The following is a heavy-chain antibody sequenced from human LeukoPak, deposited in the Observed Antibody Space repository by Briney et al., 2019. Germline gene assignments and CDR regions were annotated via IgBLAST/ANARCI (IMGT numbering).Heavy chain of an antibody. V-gene: IGHV3-23*01. CDR1: GFTFNNYA. CDR2: ISGSGADT. D-gene: IGHD1-20*01. J-gene: IGHJ2*01. CDR3: AKGWSYNWDRENRMLNL. Sequence: GGSLRLSCVASGFTFNNYAMNWVRQAPGKGLQWVSVISGSGADTLYADSVKGRFTISRDNSKNTVFLQMNSLRAEDTALYFCAKGWSYNWDRENRMLNLWGRGTLVTVSS.